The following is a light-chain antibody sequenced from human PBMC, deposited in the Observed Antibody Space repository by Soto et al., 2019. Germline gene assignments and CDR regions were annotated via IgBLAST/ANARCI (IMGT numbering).Light chain of an antibody. CDR3: HQYSTYPYI. Sequence: DIQMTQSPSTLPASVGDRVTITCRASESINRWLAWYQQKPGKAPKLLIYKASTLESGVPSRFSGGGIGTEFSLCISSLQPDDFATYYCHQYSTYPYIFGQGTKVEIK. CDR1: ESINRW. CDR2: KAS. V-gene: IGKV1-5*03. J-gene: IGKJ2*01.